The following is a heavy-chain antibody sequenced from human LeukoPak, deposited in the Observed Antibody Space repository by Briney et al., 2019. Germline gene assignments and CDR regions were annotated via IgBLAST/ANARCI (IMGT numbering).Heavy chain of an antibody. V-gene: IGHV6-1*01. J-gene: IGHJ4*02. CDR1: GDSVSSNSAA. CDR2: TYYRSKWYN. D-gene: IGHD6-13*01. Sequence: SQTLSLTCAISGDSVSSNSAAWNWIRQSPSRGLEWLGRTYYRSKWYNDYAVSVKSRITINPDTSKNQFSLQLNSVTPEDTAVYYCALGVAAAGTFRYYFDYWGQGTLVTVSP. CDR3: ALGVAAAGTFRYYFDY.